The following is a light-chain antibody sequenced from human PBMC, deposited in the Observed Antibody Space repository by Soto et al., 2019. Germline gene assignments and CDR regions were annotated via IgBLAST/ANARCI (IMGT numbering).Light chain of an antibody. CDR1: QSVSSY. V-gene: IGKV3-11*01. J-gene: IGKJ5*01. Sequence: IVLTQSPAALSLSPGERATLSCRASQSVSSYLAWYQQKPGQAPRLLIYDASNRATGIPARFSGSGSGTDFTLTISSLEPEDFVVYYCQQRSNWPITFGQGTRLEI. CDR2: DAS. CDR3: QQRSNWPIT.